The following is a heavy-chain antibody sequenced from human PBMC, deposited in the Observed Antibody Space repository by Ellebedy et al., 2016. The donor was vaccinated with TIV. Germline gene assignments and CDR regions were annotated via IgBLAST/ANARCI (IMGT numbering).Heavy chain of an antibody. CDR2: IYYSGST. Sequence: MPSETLSLTCTVSGGSISSYYWSWIRQPPGKGLEWIGYIYYSGSTNYNPSLKSRVTISVDTSKNQFSLKLSSVTAADTAVYYCARDLGELGIDYWGQGTLVTVSS. V-gene: IGHV4-59*01. CDR3: ARDLGELGIDY. D-gene: IGHD3-16*01. CDR1: GGSISSYY. J-gene: IGHJ4*02.